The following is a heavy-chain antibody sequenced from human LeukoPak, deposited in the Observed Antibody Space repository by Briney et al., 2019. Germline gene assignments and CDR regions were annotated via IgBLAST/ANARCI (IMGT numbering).Heavy chain of an antibody. CDR3: AKDPYSSGWYFY. V-gene: IGHV3-23*01. Sequence: GGSLRLSCAASGFTFSSYAMSWVRQAPGKGLEWVSAISGSGGSTYYADSVKGRFTISRDNSKNALYLQMNSLRAEDTAVYYCAKDPYSSGWYFYWGQGTLVTVSS. CDR1: GFTFSSYA. CDR2: ISGSGGST. J-gene: IGHJ4*02. D-gene: IGHD6-19*01.